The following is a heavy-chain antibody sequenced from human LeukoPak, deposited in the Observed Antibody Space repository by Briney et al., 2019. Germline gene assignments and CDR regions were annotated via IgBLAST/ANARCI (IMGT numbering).Heavy chain of an antibody. CDR1: GFSLSTSGMR. CDR3: ARMRLYYFDY. D-gene: IGHD3-16*01. V-gene: IGHV2-70*04. CDR2: IDWDDDK. Sequence: SGPTLVNPTQTLTLTCTFSGFSLSTSGMRVSWIRQPPGKALGWLARIDWDDDKFYSTSLKTRLTISKDTSKNQVVLTMTNMDPVDTATYYCARMRLYYFDYWGQGTLVTVSS. J-gene: IGHJ4*02.